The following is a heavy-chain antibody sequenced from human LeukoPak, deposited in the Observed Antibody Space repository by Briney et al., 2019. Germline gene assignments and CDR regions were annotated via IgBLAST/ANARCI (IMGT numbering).Heavy chain of an antibody. D-gene: IGHD3-16*02. CDR3: ARGSRNYVWGSYCYPRGPFDP. J-gene: IGHJ5*02. Sequence: GGSLRLSCVASGFTFSSYSMNWVRQAPGKGLEWVSYISSRSSTIYYADSVKGRFTISRDNAKKSLYLHMNSLRAEDTAVYYCARGSRNYVWGSYCYPRGPFDPWGQGTLVTVSS. CDR2: ISSRSSTI. CDR1: GFTFSSYS. V-gene: IGHV3-48*04.